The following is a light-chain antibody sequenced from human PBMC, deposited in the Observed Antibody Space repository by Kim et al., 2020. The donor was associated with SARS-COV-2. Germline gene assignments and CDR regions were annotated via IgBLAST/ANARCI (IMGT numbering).Light chain of an antibody. CDR2: QDS. CDR3: QAWDSSTACVV. J-gene: IGLJ2*01. V-gene: IGLV3-1*01. Sequence: SYELTQPPSVSVSPGQTASITCSGDKLGDKYACWYQQKPGQSPVLVIYQDSKRPSGIPERFSGSNSGNTATLTISGTQAMDEADYYCQAWDSSTACVVFRGGTKLTVL. CDR1: KLGDKY.